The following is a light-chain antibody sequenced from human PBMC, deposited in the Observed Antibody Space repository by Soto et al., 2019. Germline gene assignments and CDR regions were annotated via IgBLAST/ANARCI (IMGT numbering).Light chain of an antibody. V-gene: IGKV3-15*01. Sequence: EILMTQSPATLSVSPGERVTLSCRASQSFSNNLAWYQQKRGQAPRLLIYEISTRATGIPARFSGSGSGTDFTLTICSLQSEDFAVYYCQQYNRWPLTFGGGTRLEI. CDR1: QSFSNN. CDR3: QQYNRWPLT. CDR2: EIS. J-gene: IGKJ4*01.